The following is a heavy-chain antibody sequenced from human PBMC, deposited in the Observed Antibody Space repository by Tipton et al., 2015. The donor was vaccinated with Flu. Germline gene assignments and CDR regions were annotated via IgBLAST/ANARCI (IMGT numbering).Heavy chain of an antibody. V-gene: IGHV3-9*01. CDR1: GFIFDDYA. Sequence: SLRLSCAASGFIFDDYAMHWVRQVPGKGLEWVSGISWHSTYIGYAESVKGRFTISRDNAKKSLFLQLSSLRPEDTAFYYCARGQYYPGSGSYYNNWFDPWGQGPLVTVS. CDR2: ISWHSTYI. J-gene: IGHJ5*02. CDR3: ARGQYYPGSGSYYNNWFDP. D-gene: IGHD3-10*01.